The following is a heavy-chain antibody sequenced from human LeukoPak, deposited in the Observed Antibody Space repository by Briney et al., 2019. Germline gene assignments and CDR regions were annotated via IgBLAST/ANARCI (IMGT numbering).Heavy chain of an antibody. CDR1: GFTFSSYE. CDR2: ISSSGSTI. V-gene: IGHV3-48*03. Sequence: GGSLRLSCAASGFTFSSYEMNWVRQAPGKGLEWVSYISSSGSTIFYADSVKGRFTISRDNAKSSLYLQMNSLRVEDTAEYYCARGVGGAFDIWGQGTMVTVSS. D-gene: IGHD3-16*01. CDR3: ARGVGGAFDI. J-gene: IGHJ3*02.